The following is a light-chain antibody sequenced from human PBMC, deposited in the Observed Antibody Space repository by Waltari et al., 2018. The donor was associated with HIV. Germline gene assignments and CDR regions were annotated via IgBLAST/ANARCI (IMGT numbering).Light chain of an antibody. J-gene: IGKJ3*01. CDR2: GAS. CDR1: QGVSSSY. Sequence: DIVLTQSPGPLSLSPGERSTLSCRASQGVSSSYLAWYQLKRGQAPRLLIYGASNRATGIPGRFSGSGSGTDFTLTITRLEPEDFAVYYCQQYGSSPPFTFGPGTKVEIK. CDR3: QQYGSSPPFT. V-gene: IGKV3-20*01.